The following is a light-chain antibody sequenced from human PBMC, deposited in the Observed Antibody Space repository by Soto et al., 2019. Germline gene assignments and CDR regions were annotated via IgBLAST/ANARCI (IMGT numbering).Light chain of an antibody. V-gene: IGLV1-44*01. Sequence: QSLLTQPPSASTTPGQKVTISCSGSNANIGNNKVNWYQQLPGTAPKLLIYSSNQRPSGVPDRFSGSKAGTSASLAISGLQSEDEANYYCATWDDSLHGYVFGAGTKVTVL. CDR3: ATWDDSLHGYV. CDR2: SSN. J-gene: IGLJ1*01. CDR1: NANIGNNK.